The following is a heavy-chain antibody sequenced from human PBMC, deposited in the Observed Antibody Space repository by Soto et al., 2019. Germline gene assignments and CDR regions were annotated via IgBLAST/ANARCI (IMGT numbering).Heavy chain of an antibody. J-gene: IGHJ4*02. CDR3: ARDSAAYYDFWSGYPL. CDR1: GFTFSSYS. D-gene: IGHD3-3*01. Sequence: GGSLRLSCAASGFTFSSYSMNWVRQAPGKGLEWVSYISSSSSTIYYADSVKGRFTISRDNAKNSLYLQMNSLRAEDTAVYYCARDSAAYYDFWSGYPLWGQGTLVTVSS. CDR2: ISSSSSTI. V-gene: IGHV3-48*01.